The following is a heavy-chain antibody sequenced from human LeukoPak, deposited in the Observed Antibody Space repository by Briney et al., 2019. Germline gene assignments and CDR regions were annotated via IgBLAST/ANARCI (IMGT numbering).Heavy chain of an antibody. J-gene: IGHJ5*02. V-gene: IGHV4-31*03. CDR2: IYYNGDT. D-gene: IGHD6-19*01. CDR3: ARAYSNGLYNFCWFDP. CDR1: SGTISSGAYY. Sequence: SQTLSLTCTVSSGTISSGAYYWSWIRQHPGKGLEWIGYIYYNGDTYYNPSLKSRVTISVDTSKNQFSLKLSSVTAADTAVYYCARAYSNGLYNFCWFDPWGQGTLVTVSS.